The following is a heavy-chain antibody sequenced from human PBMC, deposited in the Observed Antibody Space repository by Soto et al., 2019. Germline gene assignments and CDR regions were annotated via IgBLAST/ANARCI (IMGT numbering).Heavy chain of an antibody. CDR3: ARTDRDFYGLDV. J-gene: IGHJ6*02. CDR1: GFTFRNYD. CDR2: ISAAGDP. Sequence: EVQLVESGGGLVQPGGSLRLSCEASGFTFRNYDMHWVRQGTRKGLEWVSGISAAGDPDYADSVEGRFTISRQNAQNSFFLQINSLRVGDTAVYYCARTDRDFYGLDVWGQGTTVIVSS. V-gene: IGHV3-13*05.